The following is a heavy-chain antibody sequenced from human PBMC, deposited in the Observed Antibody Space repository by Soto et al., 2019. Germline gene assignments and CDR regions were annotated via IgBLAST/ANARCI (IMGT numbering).Heavy chain of an antibody. J-gene: IGHJ6*03. Sequence: QLQLQESGPGLVKPSETLSLTCTVSGGSISSSRYYWGRIRQSPGKGLEWIGTTYYSANTYYNPSLTRPVSISVDTSKNHFSLRLSSLTAADTAVYFCARQRAESSVWYVAHYYYDLDVWGKGTTATVS. CDR1: GGSISSSRYY. V-gene: IGHV4-39*01. CDR3: ARQRAESSVWYVAHYYYDLDV. CDR2: TYYSANT. D-gene: IGHD6-19*01.